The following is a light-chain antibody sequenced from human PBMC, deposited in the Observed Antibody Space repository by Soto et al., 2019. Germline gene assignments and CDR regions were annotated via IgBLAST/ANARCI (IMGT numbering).Light chain of an antibody. Sequence: QSLLTQPRSVSGSPGQSVTISCTGPSSDVGGSNYVSWYQQHPGKAPKLMIYDVSERPSGVPDRFSGSKSGNTASLTISGLQAEDEADYYCCSYAGTFYVFGTGTKVTVL. CDR1: SSDVGGSNY. V-gene: IGLV2-11*01. CDR3: CSYAGTFYV. CDR2: DVS. J-gene: IGLJ1*01.